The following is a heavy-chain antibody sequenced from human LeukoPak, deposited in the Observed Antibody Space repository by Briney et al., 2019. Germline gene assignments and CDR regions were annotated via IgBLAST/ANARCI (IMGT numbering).Heavy chain of an antibody. V-gene: IGHV3-30*04. Sequence: GGSLRLSCVGSGFTFTGPSMHWVRQAPGKGLEWVAVVGNDEKTIFYADSVKGRFTISRDNSKNTLYLQMNGLRDEDTAVYYCAKDNPLDYWGQGTLVIVSS. J-gene: IGHJ4*02. CDR3: AKDNPLDY. CDR2: VGNDEKTI. CDR1: GFTFTGPS. D-gene: IGHD1-14*01.